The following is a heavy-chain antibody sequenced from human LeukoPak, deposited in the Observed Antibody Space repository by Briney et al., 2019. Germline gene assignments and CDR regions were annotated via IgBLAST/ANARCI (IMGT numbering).Heavy chain of an antibody. CDR1: GFTFSSYG. V-gene: IGHV3-30*02. CDR3: AKDAVGL. D-gene: IGHD3-10*01. J-gene: IGHJ4*02. CDR2: VRHDGSNK. Sequence: GGSLRLSCVASGFTFSSYGMHWVRQAPGKGLQWVALVRHDGSNKYYADSVKGRFTISRDNSKNTLYLQMNSLRAEDTAVYYCAKDAVGLWGQGTLVTVSS.